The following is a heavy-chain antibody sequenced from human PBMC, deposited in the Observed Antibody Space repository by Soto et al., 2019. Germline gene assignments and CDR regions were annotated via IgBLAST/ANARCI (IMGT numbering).Heavy chain of an antibody. J-gene: IGHJ6*02. V-gene: IGHV3-30-3*01. CDR3: SVCLGELSSPHLYGMDV. D-gene: IGHD3-16*02. CDR1: GFTFSSYA. Sequence: GGSLRLSCAASGFTFSSYAMHWVRQAPGKGLEWVAVISYDGSNKYYADSVKGRFTTSRDNSKNTLYLQMNSLRAEDTAVYYCSVCLGELSSPHLYGMDVWGQGTTVTVSS. CDR2: ISYDGSNK.